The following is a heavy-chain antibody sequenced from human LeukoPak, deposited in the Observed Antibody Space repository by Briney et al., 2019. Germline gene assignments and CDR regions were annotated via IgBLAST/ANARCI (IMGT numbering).Heavy chain of an antibody. CDR1: GFTFSRHP. J-gene: IGHJ6*03. Sequence: GGSLRLSCAVSGFTFSRHPMHWVRQAPGKGLEWVAVIPADGRNEYYVNSVKGRFTISRDNSKNTVYLQMNSLRVEDTALYYCARQGSSLKYYYQHMDVWGKGTMVTVSS. CDR2: IPADGRNE. V-gene: IGHV3-30*01. D-gene: IGHD6-6*01. CDR3: ARQGSSLKYYYQHMDV.